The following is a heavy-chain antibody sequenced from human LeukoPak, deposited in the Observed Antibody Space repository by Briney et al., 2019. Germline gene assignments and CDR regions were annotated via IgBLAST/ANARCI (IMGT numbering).Heavy chain of an antibody. V-gene: IGHV1-46*01. CDR2: INPSGGST. D-gene: IGHD1-26*01. CDR1: GYTFTSYY. Sequence: ASVKVPCKASGYTFTSYYMHWVRQAPGQGLEWMGIINPSGGSTSYAQKFQGRVTMTRDTSTSTVYMELSSLRSEDTAVYYCARDSIVAAEYFQHWGQGTLVTVSS. J-gene: IGHJ1*01. CDR3: ARDSIVAAEYFQH.